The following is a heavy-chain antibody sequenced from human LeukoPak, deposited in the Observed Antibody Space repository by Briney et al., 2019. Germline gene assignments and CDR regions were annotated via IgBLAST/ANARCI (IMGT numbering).Heavy chain of an antibody. V-gene: IGHV1-2*02. CDR1: GYTFTGYY. CDR2: INPNSGGT. D-gene: IGHD5-18*01. CDR3: ARDLLSGIQLWLNY. Sequence: APVKVSCKASGYTFTGYYMHWVRQAPGQGLEWMGWINPNSGGTNYAQKFQGRVTMTRDTSISTAYMELSRLRSDDTAVYYCARDLLSGIQLWLNYWGQGTLVTVSS. J-gene: IGHJ4*02.